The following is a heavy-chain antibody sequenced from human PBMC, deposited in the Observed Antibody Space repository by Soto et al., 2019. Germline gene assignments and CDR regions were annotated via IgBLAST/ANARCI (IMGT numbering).Heavy chain of an antibody. CDR2: IWYDGSNK. J-gene: IGHJ4*02. CDR3: ARDYDSSGYPRYYFDY. CDR1: GFTFSSYG. V-gene: IGHV3-33*01. Sequence: QVQLVESGGGVVQPGRSLRLSCAASGFTFSSYGMHWLRQAPGTGLEWVAVIWYDGSNKYYADSVKGRFTISRDNSKNTLYLQMNSLRAEDTAVYYCARDYDSSGYPRYYFDYWGQGTLVTVSS. D-gene: IGHD3-22*01.